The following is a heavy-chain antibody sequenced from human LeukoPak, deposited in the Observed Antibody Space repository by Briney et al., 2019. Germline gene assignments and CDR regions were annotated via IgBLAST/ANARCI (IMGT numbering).Heavy chain of an antibody. Sequence: ASVKLTFKASGYTFTNFGISWVRQAPGQGLEWRGWISAYNGNTNYAQKLQGRVTMTTDTSTSTAYMELRTLRSDDTAVYYCARVPEVTGWRRVGESEGFVPRGQGTLVTVSS. V-gene: IGHV1-18*01. CDR1: GYTFTNFG. J-gene: IGHJ5*02. D-gene: IGHD3-10*01. CDR2: ISAYNGNT. CDR3: ARVPEVTGWRRVGESEGFVP.